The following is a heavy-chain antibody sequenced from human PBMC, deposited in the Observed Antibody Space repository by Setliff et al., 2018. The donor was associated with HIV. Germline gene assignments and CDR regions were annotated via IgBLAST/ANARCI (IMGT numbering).Heavy chain of an antibody. CDR2: VYPGDSDT. CDR1: GFNFLAHW. J-gene: IGHJ4*02. CDR3: ARLPYYVSGGVFDH. V-gene: IGHV5-51*01. D-gene: IGHD3-10*01. Sequence: PGESLKISCQCSGFNFLAHWIGWVRQVPEKGLEWMGIVYPGDSDTRYNPSFEGQVTVSADKTITTAYLQLTSLKASDTAMYFCARLPYYVSGGVFDHWGKGTRVTVS.